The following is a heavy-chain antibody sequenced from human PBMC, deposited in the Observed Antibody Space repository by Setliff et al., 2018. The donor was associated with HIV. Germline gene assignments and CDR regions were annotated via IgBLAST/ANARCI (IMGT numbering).Heavy chain of an antibody. J-gene: IGHJ4*02. CDR1: GFTLTELS. D-gene: IGHD2-15*01. CDR3: TTGLPLFCSGGSCHFDF. Sequence: SVKVSCKVSGFTLTELSMHWVRQAPGKGLEWMGSFNPEDGKTIYAQKFQGRVTMIEDTSTDTAYMELSSLRSEDTAVYYCTTGLPLFCSGGSCHFDFWGQGTLVTVSS. CDR2: FNPEDGKT. V-gene: IGHV1-24*01.